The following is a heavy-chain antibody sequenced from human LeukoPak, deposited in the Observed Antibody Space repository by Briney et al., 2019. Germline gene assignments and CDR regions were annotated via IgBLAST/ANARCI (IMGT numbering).Heavy chain of an antibody. D-gene: IGHD6-13*01. J-gene: IGHJ5*02. CDR1: GFTFKTYW. CDR2: VNSDGSGK. V-gene: IGHV3-74*01. CDR3: ASGSAGIAADDNWFDP. Sequence: GGSLRLSCEVSGFTFKTYWMHWVRQVPGKGLVWVSRVNSDGSGKIYADSVKGRFTISRDNAKNTLYLQMNSLRAEDTAVYYCASGSAGIAADDNWFDPWGQGTLVTVSS.